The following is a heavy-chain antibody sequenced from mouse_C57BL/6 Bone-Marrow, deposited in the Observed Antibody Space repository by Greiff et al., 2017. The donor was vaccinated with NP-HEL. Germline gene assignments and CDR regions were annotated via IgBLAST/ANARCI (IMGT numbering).Heavy chain of an antibody. CDR2: IHPNSGST. Sequence: QVHVKQSGAELVKPGASVKLSCKASGYTFTSYWMHWVKQRPGQGLEWIGMIHPNSGSTNYNEKFKSKATLTVDKSSSTAYMQLSSLTSEDSAVYYCAREGNYYGSSLYYFDYWGQGTTLTVSS. V-gene: IGHV1-64*01. D-gene: IGHD1-1*01. J-gene: IGHJ2*01. CDR1: GYTFTSYW. CDR3: AREGNYYGSSLYYFDY.